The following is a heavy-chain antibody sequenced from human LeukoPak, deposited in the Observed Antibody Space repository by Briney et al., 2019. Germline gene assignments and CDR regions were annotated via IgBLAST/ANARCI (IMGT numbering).Heavy chain of an antibody. J-gene: IGHJ5*02. Sequence: SETLSLTCTVSGVSISSANYYWSWIRQPPGKRLDLIGHINYSGSAFYNPSLESRIIISVDTSKNQISLKVTSVTAADPAVYYCARQTSPSPNRFAPCGPATLLPVS. V-gene: IGHV4-30-4*01. CDR2: INYSGSA. D-gene: IGHD2-2*01. CDR3: ARQTSPSPNRFAP. CDR1: GVSISSANYY.